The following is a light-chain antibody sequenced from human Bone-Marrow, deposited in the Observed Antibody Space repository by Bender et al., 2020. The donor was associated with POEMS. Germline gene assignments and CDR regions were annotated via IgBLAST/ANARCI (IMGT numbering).Light chain of an antibody. J-gene: IGLJ1*01. Sequence: QSALTQPASVSGSPGQSITISCAGTSSDVGGYNLVSWYQHHPGKGPKVMISEDSKRPSGVSSRFSGSKSGNTASLTISGLPDEDEADYYCCSYAGGDTYVFGAGTKVTVL. V-gene: IGLV2-23*01. CDR1: SSDVGGYNL. CDR3: CSYAGGDTYV. CDR2: EDS.